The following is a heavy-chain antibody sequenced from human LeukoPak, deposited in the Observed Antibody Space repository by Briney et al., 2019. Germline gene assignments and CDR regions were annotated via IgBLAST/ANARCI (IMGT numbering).Heavy chain of an antibody. Sequence: GGSLRLSCAASGFTFSSYSMNWVRQALGKGLEWVSSISSSSTYIYYADSVKGRFTISRDNAKNSLFLQMNSLRAEDTAVYYCARGPAGGTTMASYYFDYWGQGTLVTVSS. CDR1: GFTFSSYS. CDR2: ISSSSTYI. D-gene: IGHD1-1*01. V-gene: IGHV3-21*01. CDR3: ARGPAGGTTMASYYFDY. J-gene: IGHJ4*02.